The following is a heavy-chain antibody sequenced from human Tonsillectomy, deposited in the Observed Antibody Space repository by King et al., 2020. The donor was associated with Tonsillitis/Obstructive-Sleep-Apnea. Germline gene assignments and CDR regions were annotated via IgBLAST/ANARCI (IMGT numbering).Heavy chain of an antibody. CDR1: GGSISSYY. V-gene: IGHV4-59*01. J-gene: IGHJ5*02. CDR3: ARAPRSTCSSTSCYIGWFDP. Sequence: VQLQESGPGLVKPSETLSLTCTVSGGSISSYYWSWIRQPPGKGLEWIGYIYYSGSTNYNPSLKSRVTISVDTSKNQFPLKLSSVTAADTAVYYCARAPRSTCSSTSCYIGWFDPWGQGTLVTVSS. CDR2: IYYSGST. D-gene: IGHD2-2*02.